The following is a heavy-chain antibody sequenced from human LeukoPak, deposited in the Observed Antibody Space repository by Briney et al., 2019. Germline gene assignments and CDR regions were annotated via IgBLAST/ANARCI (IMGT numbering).Heavy chain of an antibody. Sequence: SETLSLTCAVYGGSFSGYYWSWIRQPPGKGLEWVGYIYDSGSTNYNPSLKSRVTISVDTSKNQFSLKLSSVTAADTAVYYCARVGGTNYYYYGMDVWGQGTTVTVSS. CDR1: GGSFSGYY. V-gene: IGHV4-59*01. J-gene: IGHJ6*02. D-gene: IGHD1-1*01. CDR2: IYDSGST. CDR3: ARVGGTNYYYYGMDV.